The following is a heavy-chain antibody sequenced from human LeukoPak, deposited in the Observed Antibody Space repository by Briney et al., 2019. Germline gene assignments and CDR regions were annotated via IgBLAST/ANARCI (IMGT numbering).Heavy chain of an antibody. CDR2: IIPIFGTA. D-gene: IGHD3-10*01. V-gene: IGHV1-69*13. Sequence: SVKVSCKASGGTFSSYAISWVRQAPGQGLEWMGGIIPIFGTANYAQKFQGRVTLTADESTSTAYMELSSLRSEDTAVYYCARHHSTVDLINTSFDYWGQGTLVTVSS. CDR1: GGTFSSYA. J-gene: IGHJ4*02. CDR3: ARHHSTVDLINTSFDY.